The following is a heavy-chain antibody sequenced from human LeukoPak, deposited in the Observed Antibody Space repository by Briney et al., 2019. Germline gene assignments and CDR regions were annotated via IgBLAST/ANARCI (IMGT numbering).Heavy chain of an antibody. Sequence: GGSLRLSCAASGFTFSSYGMSWVRQAPGKGLEWVSAISGSGGSTYYADSVKGWFTISRDNSKNTLYLQMNSLRAEDTAVYYCAVVLRYFDWPAGFDYWGQGTLVTVSS. J-gene: IGHJ4*02. CDR2: ISGSGGST. CDR1: GFTFSSYG. CDR3: AVVLRYFDWPAGFDY. V-gene: IGHV3-23*01. D-gene: IGHD3-9*01.